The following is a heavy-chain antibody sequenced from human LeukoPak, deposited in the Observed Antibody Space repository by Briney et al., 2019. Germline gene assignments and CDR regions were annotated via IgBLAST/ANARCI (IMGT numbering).Heavy chain of an antibody. CDR3: ARPTKYYYDSSGLLDAFDI. D-gene: IGHD3-22*01. CDR1: GGSFSGYY. CDR2: INHSGST. V-gene: IGHV4-34*01. Sequence: SETLSLTCAVYGGSFSGYYWSWIRQPPGKGLEWIGEINHSGSTNYNPSLKSRVTISVDTSKNQFSLKLSSVTAADTAVYYCARPTKYYYDSSGLLDAFDIWGQGTMVTVSS. J-gene: IGHJ3*02.